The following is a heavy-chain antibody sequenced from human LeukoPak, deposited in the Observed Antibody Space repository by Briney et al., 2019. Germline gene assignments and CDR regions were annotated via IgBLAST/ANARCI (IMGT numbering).Heavy chain of an antibody. D-gene: IGHD6-13*01. Sequence: GGSLRLSCPAFRFTFSRYSMNWVRQAPGKGLEWLSYISSSGSTIYYADSVKGRFTISRDNAKNSLYLQMNSLRAEDTAVYYCAIPRSIAAAVCYYYGMDVWGQRTTVTVSS. V-gene: IGHV3-48*04. CDR1: RFTFSRYS. CDR2: ISSSGSTI. J-gene: IGHJ6*02. CDR3: AIPRSIAAAVCYYYGMDV.